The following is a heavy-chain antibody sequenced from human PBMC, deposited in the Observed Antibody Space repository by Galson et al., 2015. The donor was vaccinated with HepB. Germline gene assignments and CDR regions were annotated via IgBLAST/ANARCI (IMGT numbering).Heavy chain of an antibody. J-gene: IGHJ3*02. CDR3: ARGWNDAPTRMDVFDI. V-gene: IGHV3-30*04. CDR2: ISYDGMKT. CDR1: RFTFSRNA. Sequence: SLRLSCAASRFTFSRNAMHWVRQAPGKGLEWVASISYDGMKTDYGVSVKGRFTISRDNAKNSLYLQMNSLRAEDTAVYYCARGWNDAPTRMDVFDIWGQGTVVTVSS. D-gene: IGHD1-1*01.